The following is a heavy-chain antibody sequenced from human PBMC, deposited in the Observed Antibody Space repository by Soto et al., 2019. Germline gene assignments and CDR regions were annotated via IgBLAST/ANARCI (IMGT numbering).Heavy chain of an antibody. CDR2: IYYSGST. J-gene: IGHJ4*02. D-gene: IGHD2-21*02. Sequence: SDTLSLTCTVSGVSVSSGSYYWILIRQPPGKGLEWIGYIYYSGSTNYNPSLKSRVTISVDTSKNQFSLKLSSVTAADTAVYFCAGKPRDPSYFNYWGPAALVTVSS. CDR3: AGKPRDPSYFNY. CDR1: GVSVSSGSYY. V-gene: IGHV4-61*01.